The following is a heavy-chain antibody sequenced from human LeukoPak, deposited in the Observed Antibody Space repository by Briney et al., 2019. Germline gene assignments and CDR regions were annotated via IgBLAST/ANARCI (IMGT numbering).Heavy chain of an antibody. J-gene: IGHJ3*02. D-gene: IGHD6-13*01. Sequence: GGSLRLSCAASGFTFSSYGMHWVRQAPGKGLEWVASIRFDGSHKSYADSVKGRFTISRDNSKNTLYLQMNSLRAEDTAVYYCAKLRAAAGTLFAFDIWGQGTMVTVSS. CDR1: GFTFSSYG. V-gene: IGHV3-30*02. CDR3: AKLRAAAGTLFAFDI. CDR2: IRFDGSHK.